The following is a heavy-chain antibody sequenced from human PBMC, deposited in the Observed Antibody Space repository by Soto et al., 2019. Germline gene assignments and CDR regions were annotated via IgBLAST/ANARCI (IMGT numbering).Heavy chain of an antibody. CDR3: ARGRLYYYDSSGYSFDY. D-gene: IGHD3-22*01. J-gene: IGHJ4*02. Sequence: GGSLRLSCAASGFTFSSYEMNWVRQAPGKGLEWVSYISSSGSTIYYADSVKGRFTISRDNAKNSLYLQMNSLRAEDTAVYYCARGRLYYYDSSGYSFDYWGQGTLVTVSS. CDR2: ISSSGSTI. V-gene: IGHV3-48*03. CDR1: GFTFSSYE.